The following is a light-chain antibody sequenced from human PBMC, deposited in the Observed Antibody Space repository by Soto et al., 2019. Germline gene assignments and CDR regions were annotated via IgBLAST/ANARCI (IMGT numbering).Light chain of an antibody. V-gene: IGLV1-40*01. J-gene: IGLJ3*02. CDR3: QSYDSSLSGWV. Sequence: QSVLTQPPSVSGAPGQRVTISCTESTSNIGAGYDVHWYQQLPGTAPKLLIYGNSNRPSGVPDRFSVSKSGTSASLAITGLQAEDEADYYCQSYDSSLSGWVFGGGTKVTVL. CDR1: TSNIGAGYD. CDR2: GNS.